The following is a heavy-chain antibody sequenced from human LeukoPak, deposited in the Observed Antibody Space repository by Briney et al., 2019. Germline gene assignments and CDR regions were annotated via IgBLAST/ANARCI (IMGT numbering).Heavy chain of an antibody. D-gene: IGHD3-3*01. CDR2: IYYSGST. CDR1: GGSISSYY. Sequence: PSETLSLTCTVSGGSISSYYWSWIRQPPGKGLEWIGYIYYSGSTNYNPSLKSRVTISVDTSKTQFSLKLSSVTAADTAVYYCARDTPLTYEFWSGYYTGYYGMDVWGQGTTVTVSS. CDR3: ARDTPLTYEFWSGYYTGYYGMDV. J-gene: IGHJ6*02. V-gene: IGHV4-59*01.